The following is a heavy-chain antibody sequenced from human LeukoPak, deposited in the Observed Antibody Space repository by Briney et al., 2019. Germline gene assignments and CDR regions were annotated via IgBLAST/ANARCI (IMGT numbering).Heavy chain of an antibody. V-gene: IGHV4-39*01. CDR1: GGSLSSSSYY. J-gene: IGHJ5*02. Sequence: SETLSLTCTVSGGSLSSSSYYWGWIRQPPGKGLEWIGSIYYSGSTYYNPSLESRVTISVDTSKNQFSLKLSSVTAADTAVYYCASSISSSWARGFDPWGQGTLVTVSS. CDR2: IYYSGST. D-gene: IGHD6-13*01. CDR3: ASSISSSWARGFDP.